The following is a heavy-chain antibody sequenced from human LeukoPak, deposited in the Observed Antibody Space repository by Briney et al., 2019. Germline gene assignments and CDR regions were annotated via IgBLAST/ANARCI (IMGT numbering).Heavy chain of an antibody. CDR1: GFSVSSNY. CDR3: ARTGLQSKGYFDI. V-gene: IGHV3-53*04. D-gene: IGHD5-24*01. Sequence: GGSLRLSRAASGFSVSSNYMSWVRQAPGQGLGWCSVIYSGGYTYYADSVKGRFTISRHDSKKTVYLQMNSLKPEDTAVYYCARTGLQSKGYFDIWGQGTLVTVSS. CDR2: IYSGGYT. J-gene: IGHJ4*02.